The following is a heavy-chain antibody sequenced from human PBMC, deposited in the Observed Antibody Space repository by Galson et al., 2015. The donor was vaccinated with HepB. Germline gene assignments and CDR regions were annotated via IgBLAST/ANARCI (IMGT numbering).Heavy chain of an antibody. CDR3: AKGEINWNHEGGAPDY. CDR2: INTNTGTP. Sequence: SVKVSCKASGYTFTTYALNWVRQAPGRGLEWMGWINTNTGTPTYAQGFTGRFVFSLDTSVSTAYLQISSLKAEDTAVYYCAKGEINWNHEGGAPDYWGQGTLVTVSS. CDR1: GYTFTTYA. D-gene: IGHD1-14*01. J-gene: IGHJ4*02. V-gene: IGHV7-4-1*02.